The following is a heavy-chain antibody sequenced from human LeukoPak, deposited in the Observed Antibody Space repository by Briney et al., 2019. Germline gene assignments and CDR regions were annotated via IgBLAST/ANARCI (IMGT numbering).Heavy chain of an antibody. CDR3: ARVGFGKGVYCGGDCSQPGAFDI. J-gene: IGHJ3*02. Sequence: GASVKVSCKASGYTFTSYGISWVRQAPGQGLEWMGWISAYNGNTNYAQKLQGRVTMTTDTSTSTAYMELRSLRSDDTAVYYCARVGFGKGVYCGGDCSQPGAFDIWGQGTMVTVSS. CDR1: GYTFTSYG. D-gene: IGHD2-21*01. V-gene: IGHV1-18*01. CDR2: ISAYNGNT.